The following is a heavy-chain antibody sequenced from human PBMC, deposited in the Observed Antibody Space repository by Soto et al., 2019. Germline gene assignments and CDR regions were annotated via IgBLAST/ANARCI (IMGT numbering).Heavy chain of an antibody. Sequence: QVQLVQSGAEVKKPGSSVKVSCKASGGTFSSYAISWVRQAPGQWLEWMGGIIPIFGTANYAQKFQGRVTITADESTSTAYMELSSLRSEDTAVYYCARESTVVTPGTNWFDPWGQGTLVTVSS. J-gene: IGHJ5*02. V-gene: IGHV1-69*12. D-gene: IGHD4-17*01. CDR1: GGTFSSYA. CDR2: IIPIFGTA. CDR3: ARESTVVTPGTNWFDP.